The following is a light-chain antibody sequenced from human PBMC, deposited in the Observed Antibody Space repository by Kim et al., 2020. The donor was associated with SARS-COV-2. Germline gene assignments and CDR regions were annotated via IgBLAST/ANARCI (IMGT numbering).Light chain of an antibody. V-gene: IGLV1-40*01. J-gene: IGLJ3*02. CDR1: NSYYPAGDN. CDR3: QSYGSSLSGWV. CDR2: GNN. Sequence: ATIPSPGSNSYYPAGDNVHSYQQLPGTAPTLLLFGNNTRPSGSPDRFSVSTSGTSASLAITGLQAEDEAYYFCQSYGSSLSGWVFGGGTQLTVL.